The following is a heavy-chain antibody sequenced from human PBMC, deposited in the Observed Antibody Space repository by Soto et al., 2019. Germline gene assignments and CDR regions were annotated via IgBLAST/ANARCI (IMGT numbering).Heavy chain of an antibody. CDR2: IYYTGST. Sequence: SETLSLTCTVSGGSLSSYWWSWIRQPQGKGLEWIGYIYYTGSTNYNPSLKSRVTISLDASKNQFSLKLSSVTAADTAVYYCARGPGASGTYHYFFDYWGPGNLVTVS. CDR1: GGSLSSYW. D-gene: IGHD3-10*01. J-gene: IGHJ4*02. CDR3: ARGPGASGTYHYFFDY. V-gene: IGHV4-59*01.